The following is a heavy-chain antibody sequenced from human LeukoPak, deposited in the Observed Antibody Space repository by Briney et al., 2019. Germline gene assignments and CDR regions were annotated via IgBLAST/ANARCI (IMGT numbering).Heavy chain of an antibody. CDR3: ARGLFDTSGYSYP. Sequence: PGGSLRLSCAASGFTFSSYGMHWVRQAPGKGLEWVSYISSRGGTIYYAESVEGRFTISRDNGNNSLYLQMSSLRAEDTAVYYCARGLFDTSGYSYPWGQGTLVTVSS. V-gene: IGHV3-48*04. J-gene: IGHJ5*02. CDR2: ISSRGGTI. D-gene: IGHD3-22*01. CDR1: GFTFSSYG.